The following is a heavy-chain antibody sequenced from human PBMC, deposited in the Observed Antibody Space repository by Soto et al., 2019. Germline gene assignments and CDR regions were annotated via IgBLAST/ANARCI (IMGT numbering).Heavy chain of an antibody. D-gene: IGHD1-1*01. CDR1: GYTFTSYV. CDR3: ARASGGGTYNWFDP. V-gene: IGHV1-18*01. CDR2: ISAYNGNT. J-gene: IGHJ5*02. Sequence: ASVKVSCKASGYTFTSYVISWVRQAPGQGLEWMGWISAYNGNTNYAQKLQGRVTMTTDTSTSTAYMELRSLRSDDTAVYYCARASGGGTYNWFDPWGQGTLVTVSS.